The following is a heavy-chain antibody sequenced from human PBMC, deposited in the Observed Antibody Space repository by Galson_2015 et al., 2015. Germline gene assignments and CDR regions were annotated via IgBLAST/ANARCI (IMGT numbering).Heavy chain of an antibody. CDR3: ANSRDYYYAMDV. CDR1: GFTFSIYA. CDR2: IGRSGGSA. J-gene: IGHJ6*02. Sequence: SLRLSCAASGFTFSIYAMSWVRQAPGKGLEWVSAIGRSGGSAYYADSVKGRFTISRDNSKNTLYQQMNSLTAEDTAVYYCANSRDYYYAMDVWGQGTAVTVSS. V-gene: IGHV3-23*01.